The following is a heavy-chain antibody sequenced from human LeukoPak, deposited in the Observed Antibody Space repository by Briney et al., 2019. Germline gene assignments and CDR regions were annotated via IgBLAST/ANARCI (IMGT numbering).Heavy chain of an antibody. D-gene: IGHD3-10*01. J-gene: IGHJ4*02. Sequence: GGSLRLSSVVSGITLSNYAMSWVRQAPGKGLEWVSGISESGGSTKYADSVKGRFTISRDNSLNTVYLQMNSLRAEDTAVYFCAKRGIVIRGVLIIGFHKEAYYFDYWGQGILVTVSS. CDR1: GITLSNYA. CDR2: ISESGGST. CDR3: AKRGIVIRGVLIIGFHKEAYYFDY. V-gene: IGHV3-23*01.